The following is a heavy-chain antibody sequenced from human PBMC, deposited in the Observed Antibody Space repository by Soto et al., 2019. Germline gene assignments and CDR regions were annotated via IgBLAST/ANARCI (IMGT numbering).Heavy chain of an antibody. Sequence: ASVKVSCKASGYTFTSYGISWVRQAPGQGLEWMGWISAYNGNTNYAQKLQGRVTMTTDTSTSTAYMELRSLRSDDTAVYYCARLPVFLEWLPHYYYYYYMDVWGKGTTVTVSS. V-gene: IGHV1-18*01. J-gene: IGHJ6*03. CDR2: ISAYNGNT. CDR3: ARLPVFLEWLPHYYYYYYMDV. D-gene: IGHD3-3*01. CDR1: GYTFTSYG.